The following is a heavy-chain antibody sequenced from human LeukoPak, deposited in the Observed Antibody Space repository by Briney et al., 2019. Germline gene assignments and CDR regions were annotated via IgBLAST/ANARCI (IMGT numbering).Heavy chain of an antibody. V-gene: IGHV1-8*01. Sequence: GASVKVSRKASGYTFTSYDINWVRQATGQGLEWMGWMNPNSGYTGYAQKFQGRVTMTRNTSITTAYMELSSLRSADTAVYYCAMRPYNWNDDGNIDYWGQGTLVTVSS. D-gene: IGHD1-20*01. CDR3: AMRPYNWNDDGNIDY. CDR1: GYTFTSYD. J-gene: IGHJ4*02. CDR2: MNPNSGYT.